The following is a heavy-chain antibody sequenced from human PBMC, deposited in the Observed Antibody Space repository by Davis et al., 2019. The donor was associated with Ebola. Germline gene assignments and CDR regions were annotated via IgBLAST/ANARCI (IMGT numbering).Heavy chain of an antibody. CDR3: ASGGTTPYYYYYGMDV. CDR2: INPNSGGT. J-gene: IGHJ6*02. Sequence: ASVKVSCKASGYTFTGYYMHWVRQAPGQGLEWMGWINPNSGGTNYAQKFQGRVTMTRDTSISTAYMELSSLRSEDTAVYYCASGGTTPYYYYYGMDVWGQGTTVTVSS. D-gene: IGHD1-7*01. V-gene: IGHV1-2*02. CDR1: GYTFTGYY.